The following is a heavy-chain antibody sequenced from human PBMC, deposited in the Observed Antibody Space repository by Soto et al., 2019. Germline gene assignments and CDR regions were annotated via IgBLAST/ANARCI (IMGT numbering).Heavy chain of an antibody. CDR3: ARFLSSGWYGYYFDY. Sequence: SETLSLTCAVSSVSISSSNWWSWVRQPPGKGLEWIGEIYHSGSTNYNPSLKSRVTISVDKSKNQFSLKLSSVTAADTAVYYCARFLSSGWYGYYFDYWGQGTLVTVSS. D-gene: IGHD6-19*01. V-gene: IGHV4-4*02. CDR2: IYHSGST. J-gene: IGHJ4*02. CDR1: SVSISSSNW.